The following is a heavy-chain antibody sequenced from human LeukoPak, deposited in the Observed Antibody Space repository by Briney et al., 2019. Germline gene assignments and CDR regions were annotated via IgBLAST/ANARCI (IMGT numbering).Heavy chain of an antibody. J-gene: IGHJ4*02. CDR3: ARARNDYDSNGFSVLDY. CDR2: IWYDGSNI. CDR1: GISFSSHG. Sequence: GTSLRLSCAASGISFSSHGMHWVRQAPGKGLEWVAVIWYDGSNIYYAASVKGRFTISRDNSKNTLYLQMNSLRAEDTALYYCARARNDYDSNGFSVLDYWGQGTLVTVSS. D-gene: IGHD3-22*01. V-gene: IGHV3-33*01.